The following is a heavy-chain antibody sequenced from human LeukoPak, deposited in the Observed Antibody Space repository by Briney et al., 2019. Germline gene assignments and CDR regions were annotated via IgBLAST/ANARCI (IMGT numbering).Heavy chain of an antibody. V-gene: IGHV1-2*02. D-gene: IGHD2-15*01. CDR1: GYTFSGYY. CDR2: INPNSGDT. J-gene: IGHJ5*02. Sequence: WASVKVSCKASGYTFSGYYIHWVRQAPGQGLEWMGWINPNSGDTNYAQNFQGRVTMTRDTSISSAYMELSRLRSDDTAVYYCARDRAGDYCSGGSCPFDPWGQGTLVTVSS. CDR3: ARDRAGDYCSGGSCPFDP.